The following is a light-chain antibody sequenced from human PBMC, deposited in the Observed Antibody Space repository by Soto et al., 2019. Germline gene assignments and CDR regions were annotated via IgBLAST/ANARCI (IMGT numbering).Light chain of an antibody. CDR1: QSISSW. CDR3: QQYSDNWT. J-gene: IGKJ1*01. V-gene: IGKV1-5*03. CDR2: KAS. Sequence: DIQMTQSPSTLSASVGDRVTITCRASQSISSWLAGYQQKPGTAPKLLIYKASTLQSGVPSSFSGSGSGTEFTLTISSLQPDDVDSYYHQQYSDNWTFGQGTKVEIK.